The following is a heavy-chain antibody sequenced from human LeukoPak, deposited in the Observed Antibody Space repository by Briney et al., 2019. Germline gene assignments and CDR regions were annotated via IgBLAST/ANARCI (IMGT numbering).Heavy chain of an antibody. Sequence: SETLSLTCTVSGGSISSGDYYWSWIRQPPGKGLEWIGYIYYSGSTYYNPSLKSRVTISVDTSENQFSLKLSSVTAADTAVYYCARDGYGDPLDYWGQGTLVTVSS. CDR2: IYYSGST. J-gene: IGHJ4*02. D-gene: IGHD4-17*01. CDR3: ARDGYGDPLDY. CDR1: GGSISSGDYY. V-gene: IGHV4-30-4*01.